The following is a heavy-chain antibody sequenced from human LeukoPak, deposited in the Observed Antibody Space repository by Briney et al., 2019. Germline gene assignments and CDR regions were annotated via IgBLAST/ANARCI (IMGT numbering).Heavy chain of an antibody. V-gene: IGHV4-38-2*02. J-gene: IGHJ4*02. Sequence: SETLSLTCTVSGDFLSSGDYYWGWIRQPPGKGLEWIVRIYHSGSTYYSPSLKSRVTISVDTSKNQFSLKLSSVTAADTAVYYCARVPETHFDYWGQGILVTVSS. CDR1: GDFLSSGDYY. CDR3: ARVPETHFDY. CDR2: IYHSGST.